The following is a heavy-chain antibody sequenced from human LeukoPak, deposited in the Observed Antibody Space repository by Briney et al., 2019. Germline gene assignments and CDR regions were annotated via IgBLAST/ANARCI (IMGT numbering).Heavy chain of an antibody. CDR1: GYTFTGYY. J-gene: IGHJ4*02. D-gene: IGHD3-22*01. CDR2: INPNSGGT. CDR3: ARDLYDSSGYYYVNY. V-gene: IGHV1-2*02. Sequence: ASVKVSCKASGYTFTGYYMHWVRQAPGQGLEWMGWINPNSGGTNYAQKSQGRVTMTRDTSISTAYMELSRLRSDDTAVYYCARDLYDSSGYYYVNYWGQGTLVTVSS.